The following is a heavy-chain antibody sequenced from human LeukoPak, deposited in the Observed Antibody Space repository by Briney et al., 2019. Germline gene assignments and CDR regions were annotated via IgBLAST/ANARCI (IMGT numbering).Heavy chain of an antibody. CDR2: IIPIFGTT. CDR1: GDTFSWNG. CDR3: ARLSGDAYDSRGYFDY. Sequence: ASVKVACKVSGDTFSWNGISWVRQAPGQGLEWMGRIIPIFGTTNYAKKFQGRVTITADKSTMTAYMELSSLKSEDTAVYFCARLSGDAYDSRGYFDYWGQGTLATVTS. V-gene: IGHV1-69*06. D-gene: IGHD5-24*01. J-gene: IGHJ4*02.